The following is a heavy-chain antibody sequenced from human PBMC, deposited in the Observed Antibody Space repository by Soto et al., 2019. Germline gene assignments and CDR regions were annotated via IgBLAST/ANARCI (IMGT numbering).Heavy chain of an antibody. CDR3: ARDYGKSGYDYFDP. Sequence: KPSETLSLTCTVSGGSISSGDYYWSWIRQPPGKGLEWIGYIYYSGSTYYNPSLKSRVTISVDTSISTAYLDLSSLRPDDTAVYYCARDYGKSGYDYFDPWGQGTLVTVSS. D-gene: IGHD3-22*01. J-gene: IGHJ5*02. V-gene: IGHV4-30-4*02. CDR2: IYYSGST. CDR1: GGSISSGDYY.